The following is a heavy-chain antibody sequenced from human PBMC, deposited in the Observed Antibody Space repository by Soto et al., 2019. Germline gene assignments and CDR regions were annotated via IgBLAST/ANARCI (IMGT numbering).Heavy chain of an antibody. J-gene: IGHJ5*02. Sequence: QVQLVQSGTETRKPGASVKVSCKASGYTFIGYYIHWIRQAPGQGLEWMGYINPQTGAPTYAQKFKGSVTMTRDTTLRTAYTELKTLTSGDTAVYYCAKAGGVSSARLITWSAPWGQGTLVSVSS. CDR3: AKAGGVSSARLITWSAP. V-gene: IGHV1-2*04. CDR2: INPQTGAP. CDR1: GYTFIGYY. D-gene: IGHD3-16*01.